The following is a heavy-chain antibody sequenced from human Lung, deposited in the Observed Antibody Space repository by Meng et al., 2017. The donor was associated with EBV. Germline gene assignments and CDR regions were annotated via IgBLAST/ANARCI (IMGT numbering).Heavy chain of an antibody. CDR1: GFIFSGYG. J-gene: IGHJ5*02. V-gene: IGHV3-30*18. CDR2: IPSDASHNK. D-gene: IGHD1-14*01. CDR3: AKDLSGRFDP. Sequence: QEQLVELGGGVVQPWRSLRFSCAASGFIFSGYGFHWVRQAPGKGPEWVAIIPSDASHNKYYADSVKGRFTISRDNSKNTLYLQMNSLKIEDTAVYYCAKDLSGRFDPWGQGTLVTVSS.